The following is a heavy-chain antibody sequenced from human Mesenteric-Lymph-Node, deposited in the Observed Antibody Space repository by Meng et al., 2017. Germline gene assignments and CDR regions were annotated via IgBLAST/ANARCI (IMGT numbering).Heavy chain of an antibody. J-gene: IGHJ4*02. Sequence: VERVETGGGLLQPGGSLRLSCAASGFTVSSNYMSWVRQAPGKGLEWVSVIYSGGSTYYADSVKGRFTISRDNSRNTLYLQMNSLRADDTAVYYCVREQYESRGHWGQGILVTVSS. CDR1: GFTVSSNY. CDR3: VREQYESRGH. CDR2: IYSGGST. V-gene: IGHV3-53*02. D-gene: IGHD3-22*01.